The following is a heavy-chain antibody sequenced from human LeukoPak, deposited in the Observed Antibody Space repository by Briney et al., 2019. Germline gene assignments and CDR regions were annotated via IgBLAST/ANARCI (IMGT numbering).Heavy chain of an antibody. CDR3: ARDNRILEWLGDWFDP. J-gene: IGHJ5*02. Sequence: SETLSLTCTVSGGSISSYYRSWIRQPAGKGLEWIGRIYTSGSTNYNPSLKSRVTMSVDTSKNQFSLKLSSVTAADTAVYYCARDNRILEWLGDWFDPWGQGTLVTVSS. D-gene: IGHD3-3*01. CDR1: GGSISSYY. CDR2: IYTSGST. V-gene: IGHV4-4*07.